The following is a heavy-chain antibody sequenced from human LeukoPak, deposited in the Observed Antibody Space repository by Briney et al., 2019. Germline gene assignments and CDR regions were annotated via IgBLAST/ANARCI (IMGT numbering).Heavy chain of an antibody. CDR1: GRSFSGYY. D-gene: IGHD3-10*01. CDR3: ARLEGSGSYYKIGY. V-gene: IGHV4-34*01. Sequence: SETLSLTCAVYGRSFSGYYWSWIRQPPGKGREWMGEINHSGSTNYNPSLKSRVTISVDTSKNQFSLKLSSVTAADTAVYYCARLEGSGSYYKIGYWGQGTLVTVSS. CDR2: INHSGST. J-gene: IGHJ4*02.